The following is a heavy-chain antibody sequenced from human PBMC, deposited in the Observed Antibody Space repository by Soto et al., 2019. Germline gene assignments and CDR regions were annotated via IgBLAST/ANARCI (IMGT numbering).Heavy chain of an antibody. D-gene: IGHD6-19*01. CDR3: ARDPIAVAGQQRGDAFDI. Sequence: EVQLVESGGGLVKPGGSLRLSCAASGFTFSSYSMNWVRQAPGKGLEWVSSISSSSSYIYYADSVKGRFTISRDNAKNSLYLQMNSLRAEDTAVYYCARDPIAVAGQQRGDAFDIWGQGTMVTVSS. CDR2: ISSSSSYI. J-gene: IGHJ3*02. V-gene: IGHV3-21*01. CDR1: GFTFSSYS.